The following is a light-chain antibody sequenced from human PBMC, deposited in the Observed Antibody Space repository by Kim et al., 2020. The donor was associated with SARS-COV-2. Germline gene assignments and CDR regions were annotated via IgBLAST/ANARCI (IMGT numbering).Light chain of an antibody. CDR2: DAS. CDR1: QDINNS. CDR3: HQYDDLPPT. V-gene: IGKV1-33*01. J-gene: IGKJ2*01. Sequence: DIQMTQSPSSLSASVGDRVTITCQASQDINNSLSWYQQKEGKAPKLLIYDASNLERGVPSRFSGSGSGTDFTFTISSLRPEDIATYFCHQYDDLPPTFGQGTKLEI.